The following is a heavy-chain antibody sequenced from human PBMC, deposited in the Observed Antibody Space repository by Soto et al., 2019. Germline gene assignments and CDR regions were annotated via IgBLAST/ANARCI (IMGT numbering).Heavy chain of an antibody. Sequence: EVQLVESGGGLVQPGGSLIVSCAASGFSFSSYSMNWVRQAPGKGLEWVSYISSSSRTIYYADSVKGRFTISRDNAKNSLYLQMNSLRDEDTGVYYCAKDRSSTMYAMDVWGQGTTVTVSS. J-gene: IGHJ6*02. CDR1: GFSFSSYS. D-gene: IGHD2-2*01. CDR3: AKDRSSTMYAMDV. V-gene: IGHV3-48*02. CDR2: ISSSSRTI.